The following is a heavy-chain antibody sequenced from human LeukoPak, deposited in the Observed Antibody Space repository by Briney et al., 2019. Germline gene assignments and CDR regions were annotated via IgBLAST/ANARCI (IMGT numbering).Heavy chain of an antibody. Sequence: GGSLRLSCAASGFTFSDYYMSWIRQAPGKGLEWVSYISSSGSTIYYADSVKGRFTISRDNAKNSLYLQMNSLRAEDTAVYYCAGDRAYYTVTGWFDPWGQGTLVTVSS. J-gene: IGHJ5*02. CDR3: AGDRAYYTVTGWFDP. V-gene: IGHV3-11*04. D-gene: IGHD3-10*01. CDR2: ISSSGSTI. CDR1: GFTFSDYY.